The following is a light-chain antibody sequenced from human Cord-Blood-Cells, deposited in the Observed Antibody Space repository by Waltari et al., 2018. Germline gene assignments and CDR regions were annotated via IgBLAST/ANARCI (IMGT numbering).Light chain of an antibody. J-gene: IGLJ1*01. V-gene: IGLV2-14*01. CDR2: DVS. CDR1: SSDVGGYNS. Sequence: QSALTQPASVSGSPGQSITISSTGTSSDVGGYNSVSWYQQHPGKAPKLMIYDVSNRPSGVSNRFSGSKSGNTASLTISGLQAEDEADYYCSSYTSSSTRVFGTGTKVTVL. CDR3: SSYTSSSTRV.